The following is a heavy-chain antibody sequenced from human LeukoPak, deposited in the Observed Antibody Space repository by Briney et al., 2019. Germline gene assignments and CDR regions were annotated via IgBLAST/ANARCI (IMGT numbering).Heavy chain of an antibody. CDR1: GFTFSSYS. V-gene: IGHV3-21*01. CDR3: AREKISFGWSGYVHDYFDY. J-gene: IGHJ4*02. CDR2: ISSSSSYI. Sequence: PGGSPRLSCAASGFTFSSYSMIWVRQAPGRGLEWVSSISSSSSYIFYADSVKGRFTISRDNAKNSLYLQMDSLRAEDTAVYYCAREKISFGWSGYVHDYFDYWGQGTLVTVSS. D-gene: IGHD3-3*01.